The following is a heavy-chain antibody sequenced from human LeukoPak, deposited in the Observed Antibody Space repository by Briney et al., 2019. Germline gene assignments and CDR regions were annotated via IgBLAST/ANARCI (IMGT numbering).Heavy chain of an antibody. Sequence: SETLSLTCTVSGGSISSSSYYWGWIRQPPGKGLEWIGSIYYSGSTYYNPSLKSRVTMSVDTSKNQFSLKLSSVTAADTAVYYCARAIGYYYDSSGIDWGQGTLVTVSS. V-gene: IGHV4-39*07. CDR3: ARAIGYYYDSSGID. D-gene: IGHD3-22*01. CDR2: IYYSGST. J-gene: IGHJ4*02. CDR1: GGSISSSSYY.